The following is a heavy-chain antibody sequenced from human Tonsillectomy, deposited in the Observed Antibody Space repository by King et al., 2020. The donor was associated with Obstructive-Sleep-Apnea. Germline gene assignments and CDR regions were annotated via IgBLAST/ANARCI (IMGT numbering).Heavy chain of an antibody. CDR2: INKKSDGGTT. Sequence: QLVQSGGGLVTPGGSLRLSCSASGFTCSNAWMSWVRQAPGKGLEWVGRINKKSDGGTTDYAAAVKGRFTITCDDSKNRDLQMNSLKTEDTADYYCTRDYDILTGYYYGAFDIWGQGTMVTVSS. D-gene: IGHD3-9*01. J-gene: IGHJ3*02. CDR1: GFTCSNAW. CDR3: TRDYDILTGYYYGAFDI. V-gene: IGHV3-15*01.